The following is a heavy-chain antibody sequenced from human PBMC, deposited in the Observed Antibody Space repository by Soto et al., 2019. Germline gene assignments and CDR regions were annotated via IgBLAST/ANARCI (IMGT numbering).Heavy chain of an antibody. CDR1: GFTFSSYS. CDR2: ISSSSSYI. D-gene: IGHD2-2*01. J-gene: IGHJ6*02. CDR3: ARDRYCSSTSCKYYYYYGMDV. V-gene: IGHV3-21*01. Sequence: GGSLRLSCAASGFTFSSYSMNWVRQAPGKGLEWVSSISSSSSYIYYADSVKGRFTISRDNAKNSLYLQMNSMSAEDTAVYYCARDRYCSSTSCKYYYYYGMDVWGQGTTVTVSS.